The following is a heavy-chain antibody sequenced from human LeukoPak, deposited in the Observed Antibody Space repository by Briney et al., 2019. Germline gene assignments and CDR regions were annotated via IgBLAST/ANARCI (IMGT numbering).Heavy chain of an antibody. Sequence: SETLSLTCTVSGGSISNYYWSWIRQPPGKGLEWIGYIFYTGSTNYNPSLKSRVTISVDASKNQFSLKLSSVTAADTAVYYCARQFVGAVRPTYWYFDLWGRGTLVTVSS. J-gene: IGHJ2*01. CDR3: ARQFVGAVRPTYWYFDL. V-gene: IGHV4-59*01. CDR1: GGSISNYY. CDR2: IFYTGST. D-gene: IGHD6-6*01.